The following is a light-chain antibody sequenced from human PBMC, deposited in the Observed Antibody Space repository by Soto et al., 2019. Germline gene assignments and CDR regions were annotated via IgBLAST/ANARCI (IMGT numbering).Light chain of an antibody. V-gene: IGKV3-15*01. CDR1: QSVSSD. CDR3: QQYNKWPWT. J-gene: IGKJ1*01. CDR2: GAS. Sequence: IVMTQSPATLSVSRGERATLSCRASQSVSSDLAWYQQKPGQAPRLFIYGASTRATGIPARFSGSGSGTEFTLTISSLQSEDFAVYYCQQYNKWPWTFGQGTKVDIK.